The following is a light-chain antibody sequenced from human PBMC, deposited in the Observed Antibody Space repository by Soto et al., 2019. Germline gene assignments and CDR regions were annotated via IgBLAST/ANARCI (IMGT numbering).Light chain of an antibody. CDR3: SSYTSSSTRV. CDR2: EVS. V-gene: IGLV2-14*01. Sequence: QSALTQPASVSGSPGQSFTISCTGTSSDVGGYNYVSWYQQHPGKAPKLMIYEVSNRPSGVSNRFSGSKSGNTASLTISGLQAEDEADYYCSSYTSSSTRVFGGGTKVTVL. CDR1: SSDVGGYNY. J-gene: IGLJ3*02.